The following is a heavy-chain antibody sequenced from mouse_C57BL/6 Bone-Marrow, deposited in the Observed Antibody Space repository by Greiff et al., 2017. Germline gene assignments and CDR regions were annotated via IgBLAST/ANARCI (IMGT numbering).Heavy chain of an antibody. Sequence: QVQLQQSGAELARPGASVQLSCKASGYTFTTYGISWVKQRTGPGLEWIGEIYPRSGSTNYNENFKSKATLTVDKSSSTAYMQLSSLTSEDSAVYYCARGLDYWGQGTTLTVSS. J-gene: IGHJ2*01. CDR2: IYPRSGST. CDR1: GYTFTTYG. CDR3: ARGLDY. V-gene: IGHV1-81*01.